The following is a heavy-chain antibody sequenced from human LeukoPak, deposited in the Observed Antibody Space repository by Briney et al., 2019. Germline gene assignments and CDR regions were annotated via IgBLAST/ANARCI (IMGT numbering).Heavy chain of an antibody. V-gene: IGHV4-34*01. Sequence: SETLSLTCALYGGSFSGYHWTWIRQPPGKGLEWIGEITHTGNTNYNPSLKSRVTISADTSKTQFSLKLSSVTAADTAVYYRARGNLVVVAAANRAHSYMDVWAKGTTVTVSS. D-gene: IGHD2-2*01. CDR3: ARGNLVVVAAANRAHSYMDV. CDR2: ITHTGNT. CDR1: GGSFSGYH. J-gene: IGHJ6*03.